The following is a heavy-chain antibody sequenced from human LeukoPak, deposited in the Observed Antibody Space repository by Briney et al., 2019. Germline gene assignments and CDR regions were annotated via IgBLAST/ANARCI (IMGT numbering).Heavy chain of an antibody. Sequence: SETLSLTCTVSGGSISSSIYYWGWIRQPPGKGLEWIGSIYYSGSTNYNPSLKSRVTISVDTSKNQFSLKLSSVTAADTAVYYCARAIAARPPHWFDPWGQGTLVTVSS. V-gene: IGHV4-39*07. D-gene: IGHD6-6*01. J-gene: IGHJ5*02. CDR1: GGSISSSIYY. CDR2: IYYSGST. CDR3: ARAIAARPPHWFDP.